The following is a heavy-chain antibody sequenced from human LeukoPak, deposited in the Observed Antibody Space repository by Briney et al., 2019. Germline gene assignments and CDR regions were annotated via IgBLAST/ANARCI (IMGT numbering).Heavy chain of an antibody. CDR1: GYTFTSYY. CDR3: ARNPRHYYDSSGPDAFDI. J-gene: IGHJ3*02. V-gene: IGHV1-46*01. D-gene: IGHD3-22*01. Sequence: ASVKVSCKSSGYTFTSYYMRWVRQAPGQGLEWMGIISPSGGSTSYAQKFQGRVTMTRDTSTTTVYMELSSLRSEDTAVYYCARNPRHYYDSSGPDAFDIWGQGTMVTVSS. CDR2: ISPSGGST.